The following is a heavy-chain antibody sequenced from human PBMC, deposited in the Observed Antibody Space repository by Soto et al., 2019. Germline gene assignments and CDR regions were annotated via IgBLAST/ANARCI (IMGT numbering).Heavy chain of an antibody. V-gene: IGHV3-74*01. CDR1: GFTFIDYY. D-gene: IGHD5-18*01. J-gene: IGHJ4*02. Sequence: GGSLRLSCAASGFTFIDYYMSWIRQAPGKGLVWVARLNIDGSTRNYADSVKGRFTISRDNAQNTLFLQMNSLSAEDTAVYYCAKGGYNFGFLFDSWGQGTLVTVSS. CDR3: AKGGYNFGFLFDS. CDR2: LNIDGSTR.